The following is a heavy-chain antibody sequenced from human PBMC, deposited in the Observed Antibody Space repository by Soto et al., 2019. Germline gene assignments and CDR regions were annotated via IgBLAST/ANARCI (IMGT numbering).Heavy chain of an antibody. D-gene: IGHD3-9*01. CDR2: INHGGST. CDR1: GGSFSGYY. Sequence: SETLSLTCAVYGGSFSGYYWSWIRQPPGKGLEWIGEINHGGSTNYNPSLKSRVTISVDTSKNQFSLKLSSVTAADTAVYYCARDFGGTPTGWRYFDWSRYYFDYWGQGTLVT. J-gene: IGHJ4*02. V-gene: IGHV4-34*01. CDR3: ARDFGGTPTGWRYFDWSRYYFDY.